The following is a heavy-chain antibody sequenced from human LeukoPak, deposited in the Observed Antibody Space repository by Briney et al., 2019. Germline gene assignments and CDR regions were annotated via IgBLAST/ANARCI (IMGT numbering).Heavy chain of an antibody. CDR3: ARIIVGATGIDY. D-gene: IGHD1-26*01. CDR2: ISSGSTSK. CDR1: AFTLRSYG. V-gene: IGHV3-21*01. Sequence: TGGSLRLSCVGSAFTLRSYGMNWVRQAPGKGPEWVSSISSGSTSKKYADSVKGRFTISRDNAKNTLYLQMNSLRAEDTAVYYCARIIVGATGIDYWGQGTLVTVSS. J-gene: IGHJ4*02.